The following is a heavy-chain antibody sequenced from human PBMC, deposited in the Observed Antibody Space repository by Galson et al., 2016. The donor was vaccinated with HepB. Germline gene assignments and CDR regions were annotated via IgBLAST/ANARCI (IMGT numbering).Heavy chain of an antibody. CDR3: ARVGYDSSDYSTPYCFDY. CDR1: GGSISSGSHY. CDR2: MYYGGST. D-gene: IGHD3-22*01. V-gene: IGHV4-39*07. J-gene: IGHJ4*02. Sequence: SETLSLTCTVSGGSISSGSHYWGWIRQPPGKGLEWIGTMYYGGSTYFNPSLKSRATISVDTSNKQVSLKLTSVTAADTAVYYCARVGYDSSDYSTPYCFDYWGQGTLVTVSS.